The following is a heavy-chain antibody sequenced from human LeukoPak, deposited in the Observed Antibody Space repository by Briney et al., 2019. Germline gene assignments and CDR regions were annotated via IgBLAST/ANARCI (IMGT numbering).Heavy chain of an antibody. CDR2: IYSGGST. J-gene: IGHJ4*02. D-gene: IGHD3-10*01. V-gene: IGHV3-66*02. CDR1: GFTFSSYA. CDR3: ARGPGPRAFDY. Sequence: PGGSLRLSCAASGFTFSSYAMSWVRQAPGKGLEWVSVIYSGGSTYYADSVKGRFTISRDNSKNTLYLQMNSLRAEDTAVYYCARGPGPRAFDYWGQGTLVTVSS.